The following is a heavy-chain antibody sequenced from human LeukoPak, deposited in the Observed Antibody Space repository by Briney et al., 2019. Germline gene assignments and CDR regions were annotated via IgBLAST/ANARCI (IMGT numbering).Heavy chain of an antibody. CDR2: INPGGSST. Sequence: GGSLRLSCTASGFTFSSYNMNWVRQTPGKGLVWVSRINPGGSSTTYADSVKGRFTISRDNAKNTLYLQMNSLRAEDTAVYYCARSNQADDYWGQGTLVTVSS. J-gene: IGHJ4*02. D-gene: IGHD4-11*01. CDR3: ARSNQADDY. CDR1: GFTFSSYN. V-gene: IGHV3-74*01.